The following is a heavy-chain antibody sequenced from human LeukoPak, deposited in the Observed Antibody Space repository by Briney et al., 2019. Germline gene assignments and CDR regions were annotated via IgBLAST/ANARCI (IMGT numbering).Heavy chain of an antibody. CDR2: IWYDGSNK. V-gene: IGHV3-33*01. J-gene: IGHJ6*02. CDR3: ARSYSNHLFGMDV. D-gene: IGHD4-11*01. CDR1: GFTLSSYG. Sequence: PGRSLRLSCAASGFTLSSYGMHWVRQAPGKGLEWVGVIWYDGSNKYYADSLKGRFTISRDTSKNTLYLQMNILRAEDTAVYYCARSYSNHLFGMDVWGQGTAVTISS.